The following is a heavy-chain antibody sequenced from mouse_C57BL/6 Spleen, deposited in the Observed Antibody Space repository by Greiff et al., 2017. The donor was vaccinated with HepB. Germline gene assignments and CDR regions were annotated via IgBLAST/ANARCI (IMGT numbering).Heavy chain of an antibody. J-gene: IGHJ1*03. CDR1: GYTFTSYW. Sequence: QVQLQQSGAELVKPGASVKLSCKASGYTFTSYWMHWVKQRPGQGLEWIGMIHPNSGSTNYNEKFKSKATLTVDKSSSTAYMQLSSLTSEDSAVYYCARSRDGYYDWYFDVWGTGTTVTVSS. D-gene: IGHD2-3*01. CDR3: ARSRDGYYDWYFDV. CDR2: IHPNSGST. V-gene: IGHV1-64*01.